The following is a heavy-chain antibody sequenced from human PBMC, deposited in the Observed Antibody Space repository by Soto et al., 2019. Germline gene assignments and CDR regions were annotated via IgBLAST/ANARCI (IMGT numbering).Heavy chain of an antibody. CDR2: INAANGHT. D-gene: IGHD6-19*01. CDR3: ARGSIAVAGRNQLDY. V-gene: IGHV1-3*01. J-gene: IGHJ4*02. Sequence: ASVKVSCKASGYFFTSYAIHWLRQSPGPRLEWLGWINAANGHTKYPQNFQGRVIITRDTSANTVYMEVSSLKSGDTAVYYCARGSIAVAGRNQLDYWGQGTRVTVSS. CDR1: GYFFTSYA.